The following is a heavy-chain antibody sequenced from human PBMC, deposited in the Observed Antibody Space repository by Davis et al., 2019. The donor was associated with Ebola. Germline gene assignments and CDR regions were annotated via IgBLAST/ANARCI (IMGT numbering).Heavy chain of an antibody. CDR1: GGSISSSNW. J-gene: IGHJ2*01. Sequence: PSETLSLTCAVSGGSISSSNWWSWVRQPPGKGLEWIGEIYHSGSTNYNPSLKSRVTISVDKSKNQFSLKLSSVTAADTAVYYCARGGFRTAYWYFHLWGRGTLVTVSS. CDR3: ARGGFRTAYWYFHL. CDR2: IYHSGST. D-gene: IGHD3-10*01. V-gene: IGHV4-4*02.